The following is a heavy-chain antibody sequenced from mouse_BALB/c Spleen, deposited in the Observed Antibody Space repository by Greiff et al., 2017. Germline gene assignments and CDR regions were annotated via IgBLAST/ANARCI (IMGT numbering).Heavy chain of an antibody. Sequence: EVQRVESGGGLVQPGGSRKLSCAASGFTFSSFGMHWVRQAPEKGLEWVAYISSGSSTIYYADTVKGRFTISRDNPKNTLFLQMTSLRSEDTAMYYCARGPSGYYYAMDYWGQGTSVTVSS. D-gene: IGHD3-1*01. V-gene: IGHV5-17*02. CDR1: GFTFSSFG. CDR2: ISSGSSTI. J-gene: IGHJ4*01. CDR3: ARGPSGYYYAMDY.